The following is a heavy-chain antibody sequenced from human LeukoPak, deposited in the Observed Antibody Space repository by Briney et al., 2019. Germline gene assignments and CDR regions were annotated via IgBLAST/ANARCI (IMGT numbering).Heavy chain of an antibody. Sequence: SETLSLTCTVSGGSISSYYWSWIRQPPGKGLEWLGYIYYSGSTNYNPSLKSRVTISVDTSKNQFSPKLSSVTAADTAVYYCARVEGYCSGGSCYYAFDIWGQGTMVTISS. CDR2: IYYSGST. V-gene: IGHV4-59*01. CDR1: GGSISSYY. CDR3: ARVEGYCSGGSCYYAFDI. J-gene: IGHJ3*02. D-gene: IGHD2-15*01.